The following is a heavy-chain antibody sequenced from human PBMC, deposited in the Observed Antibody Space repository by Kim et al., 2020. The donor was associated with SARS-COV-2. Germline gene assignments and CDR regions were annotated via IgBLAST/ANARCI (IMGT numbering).Heavy chain of an antibody. V-gene: IGHV3-23*01. J-gene: IGHJ4*02. Sequence: GGSLRLSCAASGFTFSSYAMSWVRQAPGKGLEWVSAISGSGGSTYYADSVKGRFTISRDNSKNTLYLQMNSLRAEDTAVYYCAKDMLIWARQGLDYFDYWGQGTLVTVSS. CDR2: ISGSGGST. CDR1: GFTFSSYA. D-gene: IGHD3-10*02. CDR3: AKDMLIWARQGLDYFDY.